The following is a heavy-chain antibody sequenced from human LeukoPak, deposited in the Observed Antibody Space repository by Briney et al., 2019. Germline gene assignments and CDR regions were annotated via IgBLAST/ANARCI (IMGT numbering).Heavy chain of an antibody. CDR1: GYTFSSYD. Sequence: ASVKVSCKASGYTFSSYDINWVRQATGQGLEWMGWMNPNSGNTGYAQKFQGRVTITGNTSISTAYMELSSLRSEDTAVYYCAIWGEQLVSRVVFDIWGQGTMVTVSP. J-gene: IGHJ3*02. CDR3: AIWGEQLVSRVVFDI. V-gene: IGHV1-8*03. CDR2: MNPNSGNT. D-gene: IGHD6-6*01.